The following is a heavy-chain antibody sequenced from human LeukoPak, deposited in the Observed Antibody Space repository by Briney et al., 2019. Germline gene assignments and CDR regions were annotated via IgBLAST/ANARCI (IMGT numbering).Heavy chain of an antibody. CDR1: GGSISSTTSY. D-gene: IGHD2-2*03. V-gene: IGHV4-39*01. CDR2: IYYSGST. Sequence: SETLSLTCAVSGGSISSTTSYWGWLRPPPGKGLEWIGRIYYSGSTFYNPSLKSRVTISVNTSKNHLSQRLSSVTAADTAVYYCARHGSTDYFDYWGQGTLVTVSS. J-gene: IGHJ4*02. CDR3: ARHGSTDYFDY.